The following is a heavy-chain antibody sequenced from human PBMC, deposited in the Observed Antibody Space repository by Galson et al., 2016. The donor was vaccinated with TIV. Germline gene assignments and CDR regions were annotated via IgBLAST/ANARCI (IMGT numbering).Heavy chain of an antibody. Sequence: LSLTCAVSGASIGADYWSWIRQPPGGRLEWIAYVYNGDITNYNPSLKSRLTMSADTSKNHFSLRLTSVTAADTAVYYCARHWDTWGQGTLVTVSS. J-gene: IGHJ5*02. CDR2: VYNGDIT. CDR1: GASIGADY. CDR3: ARHWDT. V-gene: IGHV4-59*08.